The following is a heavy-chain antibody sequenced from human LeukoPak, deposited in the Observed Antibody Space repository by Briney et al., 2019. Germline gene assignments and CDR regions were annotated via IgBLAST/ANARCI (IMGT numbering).Heavy chain of an antibody. Sequence: ASETESLTCTVSGGSISSSSYYWSWIRQPPGKGLEWIGSIYYSGSTYYNPSLKSRVTISVDTSKNQFSLKLSSVTAADTAVYYCARHGHSSGYYYISYYFDYWGQGTLVTVSS. CDR3: ARHGHSSGYYYISYYFDY. CDR1: GGSISSSSYY. CDR2: IYYSGST. D-gene: IGHD3-22*01. J-gene: IGHJ4*02. V-gene: IGHV4-39*01.